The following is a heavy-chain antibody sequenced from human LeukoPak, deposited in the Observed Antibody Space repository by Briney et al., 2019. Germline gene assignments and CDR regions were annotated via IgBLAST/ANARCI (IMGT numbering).Heavy chain of an antibody. V-gene: IGHV3-30*02. D-gene: IGHD6-13*01. J-gene: IGHJ4*02. CDR1: GFTFSSYG. CDR2: IRYDGSNK. Sequence: GGSLRLSCAASGFTFSSYGMHWVRQAPGKGLEWVAFIRYDGSNKYYADSVKGRFTISRDNSKNTLYLQMNSLRAEDTAVYYCAKDTIGYSSSCPDYWGQGTLVTVSS. CDR3: AKDTIGYSSSCPDY.